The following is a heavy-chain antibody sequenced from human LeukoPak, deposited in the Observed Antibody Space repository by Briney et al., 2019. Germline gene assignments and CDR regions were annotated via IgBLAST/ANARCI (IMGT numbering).Heavy chain of an antibody. J-gene: IGHJ4*02. CDR1: GGTFSSYA. CDR3: ARVPCGGDCYHEYYFDY. CDR2: IIPILGIA. V-gene: IGHV1-69*04. Sequence: GSSVKVSCKASGGTFSSYAISWVRQASGQGLEWMGRIIPILGIANYAQKFQGRVTITADKSTSTAYMELSSLRSEDTAVYYCARVPCGGDCYHEYYFDYWGQGTLVTVSS. D-gene: IGHD2-21*02.